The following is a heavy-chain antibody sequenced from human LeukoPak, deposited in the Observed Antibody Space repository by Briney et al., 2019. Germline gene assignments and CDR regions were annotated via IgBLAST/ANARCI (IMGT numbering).Heavy chain of an antibody. D-gene: IGHD2-15*01. J-gene: IGHJ4*02. Sequence: GGSLRLACAASGFTFSSSAMSWVRQAPGKGLEWVSAISNNGGYTYYADSVQGRFTISRVNSKSTLCLQMNSLRAEDTAVYYCAKQLGYCSDGSCYFPYWGQGTLVTVSS. CDR1: GFTFSSSA. CDR3: AKQLGYCSDGSCYFPY. V-gene: IGHV3-23*01. CDR2: ISNNGGYT.